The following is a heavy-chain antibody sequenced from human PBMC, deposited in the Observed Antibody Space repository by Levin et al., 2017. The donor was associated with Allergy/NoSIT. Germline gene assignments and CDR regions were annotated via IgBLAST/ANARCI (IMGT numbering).Heavy chain of an antibody. CDR3: AREDYVWGSYRLGYFDY. Sequence: GSLRLSCTVSGGSISSYYWSWIRQPPGKGLEWIGYIYYSGSTNYNPSLKSRVTISVDTSKNQFSLKLSSVTAADTAVYYCAREDYVWGSYRLGYFDYWGQGTLVTVSS. V-gene: IGHV4-59*01. CDR2: IYYSGST. CDR1: GGSISSYY. D-gene: IGHD3-16*02. J-gene: IGHJ4*02.